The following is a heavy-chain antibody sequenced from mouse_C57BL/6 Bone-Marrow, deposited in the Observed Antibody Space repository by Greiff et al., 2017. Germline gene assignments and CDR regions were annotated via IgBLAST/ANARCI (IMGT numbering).Heavy chain of an antibody. J-gene: IGHJ3*01. Sequence: EVQLQESGGGLVKPGGSLKLSCAASGFTFSSYAMSWVRQTPEKRLEWVATISDGGSYTYYPDNVKGRFTISRDNAKNNLYLQMSHLKSEDTAMYYCARYYSNSWFDYWGQGTLVTVSA. CDR1: GFTFSSYA. V-gene: IGHV5-4*01. D-gene: IGHD2-5*01. CDR2: ISDGGSYT. CDR3: ARYYSNSWFDY.